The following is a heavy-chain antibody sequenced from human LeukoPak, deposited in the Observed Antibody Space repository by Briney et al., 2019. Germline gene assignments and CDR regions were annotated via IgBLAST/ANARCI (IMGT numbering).Heavy chain of an antibody. Sequence: ASVKVSCKASGGTFSSYAISWVRQAPGQGLEWMGRIIPIFGTANYAQKFQGRVTITTDESTSTAYMELSSLRSEDTAVYYCARGVRRDGYIDYWGQGTLVTVSS. CDR1: GGTFSSYA. CDR2: IIPIFGTA. CDR3: ARGVRRDGYIDY. J-gene: IGHJ4*02. V-gene: IGHV1-69*05. D-gene: IGHD5-24*01.